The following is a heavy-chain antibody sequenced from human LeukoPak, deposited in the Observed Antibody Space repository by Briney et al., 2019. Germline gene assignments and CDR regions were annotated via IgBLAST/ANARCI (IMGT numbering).Heavy chain of an antibody. V-gene: IGHV4-4*07. CDR2: IYGYGST. CDR1: GDPISSHY. D-gene: IGHD3-10*01. Sequence: EPSETLSLTCTVSGDPISSHYWSWIRQPAGKGLEWIGRIYGYGSTIYNPSLRSRVTMSVDTSKNQFSLKLSSVTAADTAVYYCARIRITMVRGGYYYYGMDVWGQGTTVTVSS. J-gene: IGHJ6*02. CDR3: ARIRITMVRGGYYYYGMDV.